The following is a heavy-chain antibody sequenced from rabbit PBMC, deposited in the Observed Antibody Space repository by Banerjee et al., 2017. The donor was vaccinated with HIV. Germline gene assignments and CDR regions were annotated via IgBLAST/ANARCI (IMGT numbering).Heavy chain of an antibody. Sequence: QSLEESGGDLVKPGASLTLTCTASGFTISSSYWICWVRQAPGKGLEWIGCIVTDDGKTYYTNWAKGRFTISKTSSTTVTLQMTSLTAADTATYFCARGYAGSSYAFDPWGPGTLVTVS. J-gene: IGHJ2*01. V-gene: IGHV1S40*01. CDR1: GFTISSSYW. CDR2: IVTDDGKT. D-gene: IGHD8-1*01. CDR3: ARGYAGSSYAFDP.